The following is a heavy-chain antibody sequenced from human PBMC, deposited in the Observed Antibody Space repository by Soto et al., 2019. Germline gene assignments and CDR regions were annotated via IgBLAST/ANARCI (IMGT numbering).Heavy chain of an antibody. D-gene: IGHD2-21*01. CDR2: ISYDGSNK. CDR1: GFTFSSYA. V-gene: IGHV3-30-3*01. Sequence: GGSLRLSCAASGFTFSSYAMHWVRQAPGKGLEWVAVISYDGSNKYYADSVKGRFTISRDNSKNTLYLQMNSLRAEDTAVYYCARVFFSESYYYYYGMDVWGQGTTVTVSS. CDR3: ARVFFSESYYYYYGMDV. J-gene: IGHJ6*02.